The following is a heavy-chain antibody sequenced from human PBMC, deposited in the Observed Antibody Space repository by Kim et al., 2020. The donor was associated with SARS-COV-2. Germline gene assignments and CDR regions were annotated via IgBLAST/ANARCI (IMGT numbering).Heavy chain of an antibody. CDR1: GFTFSSYA. CDR3: VKDTDDYVWGSYYYYFDY. J-gene: IGHJ4*02. V-gene: IGHV3-64D*06. D-gene: IGHD3-16*01. CDR2: ISSNGGST. Sequence: GGSLRLSCSASGFTFSSYAMHWVRQAPGKGLEYVSAISSNGGSTYYADSVKGRFTISRDNSKNTLYLQMSSLRAEDTAVYYCVKDTDDYVWGSYYYYFDYGGQGTLVTVSS.